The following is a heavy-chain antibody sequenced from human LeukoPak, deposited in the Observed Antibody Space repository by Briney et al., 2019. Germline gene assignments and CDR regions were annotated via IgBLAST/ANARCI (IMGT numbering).Heavy chain of an antibody. J-gene: IGHJ6*02. CDR1: GCTFTSYA. CDR2: INTNTGNP. Sequence: GASVKVSCKASGCTFTSYAMNWVRQAPGQGLEWMGWINTNTGNPTYAQGFTGRFVFSLDTSVSTAYLQISSLKAEDTAVYYCARECRYDFWSGWSFYYYGMDVWGQGTTVTVSS. CDR3: ARECRYDFWSGWSFYYYGMDV. D-gene: IGHD3-3*01. V-gene: IGHV7-4-1*02.